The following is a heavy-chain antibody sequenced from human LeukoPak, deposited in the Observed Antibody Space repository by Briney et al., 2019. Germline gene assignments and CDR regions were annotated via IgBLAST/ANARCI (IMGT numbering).Heavy chain of an antibody. CDR1: GYTFTSYD. CDR3: ARGERHYYDSSGSLDY. Sequence: ASVKVSCKASGYTFTSYDINWVRQATGQGLEWMGWMNPNSGNTGYAQKFQGRVTMTRNTSISTAYMELSSLRSEDTAVYYCARGERHYYDSSGSLDYWGQGTLVTVSS. CDR2: MNPNSGNT. V-gene: IGHV1-8*01. D-gene: IGHD3-22*01. J-gene: IGHJ4*02.